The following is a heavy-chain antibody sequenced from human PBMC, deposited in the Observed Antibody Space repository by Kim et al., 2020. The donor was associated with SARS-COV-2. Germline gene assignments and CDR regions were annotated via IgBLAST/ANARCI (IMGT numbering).Heavy chain of an antibody. V-gene: IGHV4-39*01. CDR3: AVLLWFGELFYYFDY. CDR2: IYYSGST. D-gene: IGHD3-10*01. CDR1: GGSISSSSYY. J-gene: IGHJ4*01. Sequence: SETLSLTCTVSGGSISSSSYYWGWIRQPPGKGLEWIGSIYYSGSTYYNPSLKSRVTISVDTSKNQFSLKLSSVTAADTAVYYCAVLLWFGELFYYFDYWG.